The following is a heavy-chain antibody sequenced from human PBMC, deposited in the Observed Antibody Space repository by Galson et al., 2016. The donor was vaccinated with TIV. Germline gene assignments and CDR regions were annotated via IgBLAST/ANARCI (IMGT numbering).Heavy chain of an antibody. CDR2: IIPVFGTT. D-gene: IGHD5-18*01. CDR1: GCTFNSYG. J-gene: IGHJ5*02. CDR3: ARALGYRSGYVDA. Sequence: SVKASCKASGCTFNSYGISWVRQTPGQGLQWMGGIIPVFGTTKYSQDVRGSFAVTGDNTKGTAYMELSGLRFDDTAVYFCARALGYRSGYVDAWGQGTTVTVSA. V-gene: IGHV1-69*06.